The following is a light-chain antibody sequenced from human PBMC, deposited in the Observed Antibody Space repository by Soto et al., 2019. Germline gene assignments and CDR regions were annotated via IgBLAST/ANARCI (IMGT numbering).Light chain of an antibody. Sequence: EIVMTQSPATLCVSPGERATLSCRASQSVRSNLAWYQHKPGQAPRLLIYVASSRPAGVPARFSGSGSGTEFTLTISSLQSEDFAVYYCQQYNNWPETFGQGTKVDIK. J-gene: IGKJ1*01. V-gene: IGKV3-15*01. CDR1: QSVRSN. CDR3: QQYNNWPET. CDR2: VAS.